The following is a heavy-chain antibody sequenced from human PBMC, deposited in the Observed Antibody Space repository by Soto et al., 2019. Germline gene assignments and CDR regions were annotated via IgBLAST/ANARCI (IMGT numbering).Heavy chain of an antibody. J-gene: IGHJ6*02. D-gene: IGHD3-10*01. CDR2: ISFDASYN. V-gene: IGHV3-30*18. Sequence: QVQLAESGGGVVQPGRSLRLSCAASGFTFSTYAMHCVRQAPGKGLEWVAVISFDASYNYYADSVKGRFTISRDNSENTLYLQMNSLRAEDTSLYYCAKDRSSGTYPYYYNGMDVWGQGTTVTVSS. CDR1: GFTFSTYA. CDR3: AKDRSSGTYPYYYNGMDV.